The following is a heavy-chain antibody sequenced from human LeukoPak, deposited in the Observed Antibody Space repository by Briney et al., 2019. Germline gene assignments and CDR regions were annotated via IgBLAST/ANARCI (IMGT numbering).Heavy chain of an antibody. CDR2: INPNSGDT. J-gene: IGHJ4*02. CDR1: GYTFTGYF. D-gene: IGHD2-2*01. V-gene: IGHV1-2*02. Sequence: GASVKVSCKASGYTFTGYFMHWVRQAPGQGLEWMGWINPNSGDTKYAQRFQGRVTMTRDTSISTAYMELSRLRPDDTAFYYCARDYCSTTSCFDFWGQGTLVTVSS. CDR3: ARDYCSTTSCFDF.